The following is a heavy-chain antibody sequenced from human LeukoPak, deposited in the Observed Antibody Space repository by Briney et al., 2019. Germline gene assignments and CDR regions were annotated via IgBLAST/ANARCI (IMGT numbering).Heavy chain of an antibody. Sequence: PGGSLRLSRAASGFTFSSYDMHWVRQATGKGLEWVSAIGTAGDTYYPGSVKGRFTISRENAKNSLYLQMNSLRAGDTAVYYCAREAYCSGGSCYREGGAFDIWGQGTMVTVSS. D-gene: IGHD2-15*01. V-gene: IGHV3-13*01. CDR1: GFTFSSYD. J-gene: IGHJ3*02. CDR3: AREAYCSGGSCYREGGAFDI. CDR2: IGTAGDT.